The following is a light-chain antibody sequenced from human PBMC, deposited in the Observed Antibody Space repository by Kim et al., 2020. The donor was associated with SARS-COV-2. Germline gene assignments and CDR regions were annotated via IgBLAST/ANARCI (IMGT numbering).Light chain of an antibody. J-gene: IGLJ3*02. V-gene: IGLV3-1*01. CDR3: QAWDSGAVV. CDR2: QDD. CDR1: NLGNKY. Sequence: SMSPGQTASITCSGDNLGNKYISWYQKKSGQSPVVVIFQDDKRPSGIPERFSGSTSDNTATLTISGTQAMDEADYCCQAWDSGAVVFGGGTQLTVL.